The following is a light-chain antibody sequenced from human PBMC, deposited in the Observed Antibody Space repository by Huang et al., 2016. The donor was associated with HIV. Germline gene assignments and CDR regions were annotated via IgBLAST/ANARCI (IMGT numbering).Light chain of an antibody. CDR1: QSLLRSNGYNY. CDR3: MQGLQTPGVT. Sequence: IVMTQSPLSLPVTPGEPASIACRSSQSLLRSNGYNYLDWYLQRPGHSPELLIYLGFSRSSGVPDRFSGSGSGTNFTLKISRVEADDIGTYYCMQGLQTPGVTFGPGTKVD. V-gene: IGKV2-28*01. J-gene: IGKJ3*01. CDR2: LGF.